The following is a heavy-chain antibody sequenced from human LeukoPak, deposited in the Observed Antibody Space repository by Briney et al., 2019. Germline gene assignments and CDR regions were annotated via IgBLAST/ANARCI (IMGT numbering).Heavy chain of an antibody. V-gene: IGHV3-30*04. CDR1: GFTFSSYA. D-gene: IGHD6-13*01. CDR2: ISYDGSNK. J-gene: IGHJ6*02. CDR3: ARDPAGTGHPYYYYGMDV. Sequence: PGGSLRLSCAASGFTFSSYAMHWVRQAPGKGLEWVAVISYDGSNKYYADSVKGRFTISRDNSKNTLYLQMNSLRAEDTAVYYCARDPAGTGHPYYYYGMDVWGQGTTVTVSS.